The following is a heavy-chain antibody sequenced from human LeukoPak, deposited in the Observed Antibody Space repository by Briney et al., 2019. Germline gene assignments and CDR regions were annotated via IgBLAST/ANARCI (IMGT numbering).Heavy chain of an antibody. Sequence: SETLSLTCAVYGGSFSGYYWSWIRQPPGKGLEWIGEINHSGSTNYNPSLKSRVTISVDTSKDQFSLKLSSVTAADTAVYYCASGPKDNWNSYYYYYYGMDVWGQGTTVTVSS. D-gene: IGHD1-7*01. J-gene: IGHJ6*02. V-gene: IGHV4-34*01. CDR1: GGSFSGYY. CDR3: ASGPKDNWNSYYYYYYGMDV. CDR2: INHSGST.